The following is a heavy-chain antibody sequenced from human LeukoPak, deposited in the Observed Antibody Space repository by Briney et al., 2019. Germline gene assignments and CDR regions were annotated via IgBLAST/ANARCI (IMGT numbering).Heavy chain of an antibody. CDR1: GYSLTSDY. Sequence: GASVKVSCKASGYSLTSDYIHWVRQAPGQGLEWMGIINPSSGTTTYAQRFQGRVTMTRDTSTSTVYMELSSLRSEDTAVCYCVILRSRGQWGQGTLVTVSS. J-gene: IGHJ4*02. D-gene: IGHD3-10*02. CDR3: VILRSRGQ. V-gene: IGHV1-46*03. CDR2: INPSSGTT.